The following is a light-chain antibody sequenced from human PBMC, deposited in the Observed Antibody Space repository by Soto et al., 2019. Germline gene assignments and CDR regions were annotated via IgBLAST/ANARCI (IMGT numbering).Light chain of an antibody. CDR2: KAS. V-gene: IGKV1-5*03. Sequence: DLQMTQSPSTLSASIGDRVTITCRASQSINIWLAWYQQKPGKAPKLLIYKASSLESGVPSRFSGSGSGTQFTLTISSLQPDDFATYHCQQYDSYPWTFGLGTKVEIK. CDR3: QQYDSYPWT. J-gene: IGKJ1*01. CDR1: QSINIW.